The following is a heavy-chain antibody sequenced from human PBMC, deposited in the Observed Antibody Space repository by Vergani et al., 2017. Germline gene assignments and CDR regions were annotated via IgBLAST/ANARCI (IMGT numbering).Heavy chain of an antibody. CDR1: GYTFTSYG. CDR3: AGDFGSGRYYTFDP. Sequence: QVQLVQSGAVVKKPGAPVTVSCTASGYTFTSYGISWVRQAPGQGLEWMGWISAYNGNTNYAQKLQGIVTMTTDTSTSTAYMELRSMRSDDTAVYYCAGDFGSGRYYTFDPWGQGTLVTVSS. V-gene: IGHV1-18*01. J-gene: IGHJ5*02. CDR2: ISAYNGNT. D-gene: IGHD3-10*01.